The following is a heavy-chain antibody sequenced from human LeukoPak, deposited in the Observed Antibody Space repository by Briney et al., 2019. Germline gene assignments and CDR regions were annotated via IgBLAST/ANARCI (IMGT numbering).Heavy chain of an antibody. CDR2: IASDGSST. CDR3: ARGRPHGNDY. D-gene: IGHD4-23*01. Sequence: GGSLRLSCAASGFTFSSYWMNWVRQAPGKGLVWVSRIASDGSSTTYADSVKGRFSISRDNAKNTLYLQMNSLRVEGTAVYYCARGRPHGNDYWGQGTLVTVSS. CDR1: GFTFSSYW. V-gene: IGHV3-74*01. J-gene: IGHJ4*02.